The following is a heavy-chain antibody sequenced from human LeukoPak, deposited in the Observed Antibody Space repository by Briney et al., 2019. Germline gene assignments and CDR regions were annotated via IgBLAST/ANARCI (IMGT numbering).Heavy chain of an antibody. CDR1: GYTFTSYD. J-gene: IGHJ5*02. V-gene: IGHV1-8*01. D-gene: IGHD3-10*01. Sequence: ASVKVSCKASGYTFTSYDINWVRQATGQGLEWMGWMNPNSGNTGYAQKFQGRVTMTRNTTISTAYMELSSLRSEDTAVYYCARRRFGELSYWFDPWGQGTLVTVSS. CDR2: MNPNSGNT. CDR3: ARRRFGELSYWFDP.